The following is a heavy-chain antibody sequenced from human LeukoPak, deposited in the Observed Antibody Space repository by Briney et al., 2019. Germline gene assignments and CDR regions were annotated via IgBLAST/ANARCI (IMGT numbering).Heavy chain of an antibody. Sequence: PGGSLRPSCAASGFTVSSNYMSWVRQAPGKGLEWVSAISGSGGYTYYADSVKGRFTISRDNSKNTLYLQMNSLRAEDTAVYYCAKYDGVATNLYFDYWGQGTLVTVSS. J-gene: IGHJ4*02. CDR1: GFTVSSNY. D-gene: IGHD5-12*01. CDR2: ISGSGGYT. V-gene: IGHV3-23*01. CDR3: AKYDGVATNLYFDY.